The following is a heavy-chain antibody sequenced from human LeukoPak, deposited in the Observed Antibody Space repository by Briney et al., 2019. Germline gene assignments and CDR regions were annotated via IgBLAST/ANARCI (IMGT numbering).Heavy chain of an antibody. J-gene: IGHJ3*02. CDR2: ISGSGGST. V-gene: IGHV3-23*01. CDR1: GFTFSSYA. Sequence: GGSLRLSCAASGFTFSSYAMSGVRQAPGKGLEWVSAISGSGGSTYYADSVKGRFTISRDNSKNTLYLQMNSLRAEDTAVYYCAKDHPSIAADDQSDDAFDIWGQGTMVTVSS. CDR3: AKDHPSIAADDQSDDAFDI. D-gene: IGHD6-6*01.